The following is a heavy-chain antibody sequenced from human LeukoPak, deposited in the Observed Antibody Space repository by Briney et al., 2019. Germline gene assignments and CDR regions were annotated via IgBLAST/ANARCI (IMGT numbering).Heavy chain of an antibody. CDR2: ISTSSSYI. D-gene: IGHD1-26*01. CDR3: ARESGSYYHWFDP. Sequence: GGSLRLSCKASGFTFSRYSMSWVRQAPGKGLEWVSSISTSSSYIYYSDSLKGRFTISRDNAKNSLYLQMNSLRAEDTAVYYCARESGSYYHWFDPWGQGTLVTVSS. CDR1: GFTFSRYS. V-gene: IGHV3-21*01. J-gene: IGHJ5*02.